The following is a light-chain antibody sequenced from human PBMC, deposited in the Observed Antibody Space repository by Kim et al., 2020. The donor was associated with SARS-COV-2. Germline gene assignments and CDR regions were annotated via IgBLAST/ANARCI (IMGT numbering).Light chain of an antibody. V-gene: IGLV2-23*02. J-gene: IGLJ1*01. CDR3: CSYAGSTTSV. Sequence: GQSINISCTGTSSDVGCYNLVSWYQQHPGKAPKLMIYEVTKRPSGVSNRFSGSKSGNTASLTISGLQAEDEADYYCCSYAGSTTSVFGTGTKVTVL. CDR1: SSDVGCYNL. CDR2: EVT.